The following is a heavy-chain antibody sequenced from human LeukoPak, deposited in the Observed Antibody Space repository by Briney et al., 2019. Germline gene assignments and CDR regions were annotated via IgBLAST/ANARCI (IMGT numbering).Heavy chain of an antibody. Sequence: SETLSLTCTVSGYSISSGYYWGWIRPPPGQGLEWIGSIYHSGSTYYNPSLKTRVTISGEKSKNKFSSKLISVTAADTAVYYCASRYCTNGVCAPNWYFDLWGRGTLVTVSS. V-gene: IGHV4-38-2*02. D-gene: IGHD2-8*01. CDR1: GYSISSGYY. CDR3: ASRYCTNGVCAPNWYFDL. CDR2: IYHSGST. J-gene: IGHJ2*01.